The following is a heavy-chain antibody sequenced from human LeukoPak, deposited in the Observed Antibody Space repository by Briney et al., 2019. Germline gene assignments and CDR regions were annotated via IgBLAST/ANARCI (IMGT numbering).Heavy chain of an antibody. CDR2: LRGNGGST. D-gene: IGHD6-13*01. J-gene: IGHJ3*02. Sequence: GGSLRLSCAASGFTFSSYAMSWVRQAPGKGLEWVSSLRGNGGSTEYVDSVRGRFVISRDNSRNTLYLQINSLRAEDTAVYYCAMSVTAAGTYAFDIWGQGTVVTVSS. CDR1: GFTFSSYA. CDR3: AMSVTAAGTYAFDI. V-gene: IGHV3-23*01.